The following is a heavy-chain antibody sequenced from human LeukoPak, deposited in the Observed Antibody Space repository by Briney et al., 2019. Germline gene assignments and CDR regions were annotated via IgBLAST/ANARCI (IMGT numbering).Heavy chain of an antibody. J-gene: IGHJ6*03. CDR1: GGSFSGYY. CDR3: ARISRPADRTAGPYNMDV. CDR2: INHSGST. Sequence: PSETLSLTCAVYGGSFSGYYWSWIRQPPGKGLEWIGEINHSGSTNYNPSLKSRVTISVDTSKNQFSLKLSSVTAADTAVYYCARISRPADRTAGPYNMDVWGKGTTVTVSS. V-gene: IGHV4-34*01.